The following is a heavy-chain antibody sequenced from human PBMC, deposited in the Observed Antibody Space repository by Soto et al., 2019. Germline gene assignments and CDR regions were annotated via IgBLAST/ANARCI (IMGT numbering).Heavy chain of an antibody. D-gene: IGHD1-26*01. CDR1: GFTFSHYA. Sequence: VGSLRLSCAASGFTFSHYAMHWVRQAPGKGLEWVALMSYDGSNEYYADSVKGRFTISRDNSKNTLYLQMNSLRAEDTAVYYCAKDGSHKFDYWGQGTLVTVSS. V-gene: IGHV3-30*18. CDR3: AKDGSHKFDY. J-gene: IGHJ4*02. CDR2: MSYDGSNE.